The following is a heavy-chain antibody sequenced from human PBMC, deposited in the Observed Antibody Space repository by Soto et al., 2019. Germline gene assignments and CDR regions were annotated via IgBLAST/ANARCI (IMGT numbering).Heavy chain of an antibody. J-gene: IGHJ4*02. CDR3: ARDFEYRSSPRLD. V-gene: IGHV3-30-3*01. Sequence: QVQLVESGGGVVQPGRSLRLSCAASGFTFSSYAMHWVRQAPGKGLEWVAVISYDGSNKYYADSVKGRFTISRDNSKNTLYLQMNSLRAEDTAVYYCARDFEYRSSPRLDWGQGNLVTVSS. CDR1: GFTFSSYA. CDR2: ISYDGSNK. D-gene: IGHD6-6*01.